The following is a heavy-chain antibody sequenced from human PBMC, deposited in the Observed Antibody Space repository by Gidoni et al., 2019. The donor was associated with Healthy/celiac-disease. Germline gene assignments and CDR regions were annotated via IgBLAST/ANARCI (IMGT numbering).Heavy chain of an antibody. CDR1: GFTFSSYG. V-gene: IGHV3-33*01. CDR2: IWYDGSNK. J-gene: IGHJ4*02. D-gene: IGHD1-20*01. CDR3: ARDFEYNWNLDY. Sequence: QVQLVESGGGVVQPGRSLRLSCAASGFTFSSYGMHWVRQAPGKGLEWVAVIWYDGSNKYYADSVKGRFTISRDNSKNTLYLQMNSLRAEDTAVYYCARDFEYNWNLDYWGQGTLVTVSS.